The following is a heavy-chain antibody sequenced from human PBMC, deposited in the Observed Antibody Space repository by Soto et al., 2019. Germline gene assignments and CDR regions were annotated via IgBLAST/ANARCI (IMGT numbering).Heavy chain of an antibody. CDR1: GGSISSGGYY. D-gene: IGHD1-26*01. CDR2: IYYSGST. CDR3: AGEGGIVGATAADY. Sequence: QVQLQESGPGLVKPSQTLSLTCTVSGGSISSGGYYWSWIRQHPGKGLEWIGYIYYSGSTYYTPSLKTRVTISVDTSKNQSSLKLSSVTAADTAVYYCAGEGGIVGATAADYWGQGTLVTVSS. V-gene: IGHV4-31*03. J-gene: IGHJ4*02.